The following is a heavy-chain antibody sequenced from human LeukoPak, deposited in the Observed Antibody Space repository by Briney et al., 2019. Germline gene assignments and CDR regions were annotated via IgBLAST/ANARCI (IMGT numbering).Heavy chain of an antibody. CDR1: GVSISTYY. Sequence: SETLSLTCTVSGVSISTYYWSWIRQHPGKGLEWIGYISDVGSNDYNPSLKDRGTISPETSKNHFSLRLSSVTAADAAVYHCARDKALVGKRCFDPWGQGTLVIVSS. V-gene: IGHV4-59*01. J-gene: IGHJ5*02. CDR3: ARDKALVGKRCFDP. CDR2: ISDVGSN. D-gene: IGHD6-6*01.